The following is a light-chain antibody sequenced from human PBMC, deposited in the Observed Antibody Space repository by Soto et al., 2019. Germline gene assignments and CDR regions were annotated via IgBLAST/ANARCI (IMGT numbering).Light chain of an antibody. J-gene: IGKJ1*01. V-gene: IGKV1-16*02. CDR3: QQYNNFPPT. CDR2: AAS. CDR1: QDIGHY. Sequence: DIQMTQSPSSLSASVGARVTISCRASQDIGHYLAWFQQKSGKAPKSLIYAASRLQSGVPSKFIGGGSGTDFTLTITGLQPDDFATYYCQQYNNFPPTFGQGTKVDIK.